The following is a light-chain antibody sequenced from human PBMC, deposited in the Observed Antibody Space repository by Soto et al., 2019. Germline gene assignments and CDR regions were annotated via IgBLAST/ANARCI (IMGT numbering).Light chain of an antibody. Sequence: DIQMTQSPSSLSASVGDRVTSICRASQSVSIRLAWYQQKPGKAPKVLIYDASSWAGGVPSRFTGSGSGTEFTLTINSLQPDDFATYYCQQYSVYWTFGQGTKVDIK. V-gene: IGKV1-5*02. CDR2: DAS. CDR3: QQYSVYWT. J-gene: IGKJ1*01. CDR1: QSVSIR.